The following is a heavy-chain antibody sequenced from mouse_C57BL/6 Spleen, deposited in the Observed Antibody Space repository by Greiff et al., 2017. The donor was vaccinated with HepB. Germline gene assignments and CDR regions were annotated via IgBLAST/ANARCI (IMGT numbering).Heavy chain of an antibody. CDR3: ARQGLLRYYFDD. Sequence: EVQGVESGGDLVKPGGSLKLSCAASGFTFSSYGMSWVRQTPDKRLEWVATISSGGSYTYYPDSVKGRFTISRDNAKNTLYLQMSSLKSEDTAMYYCARQGLLRYYFDDWGQGTTLTVSS. CDR1: GFTFSSYG. D-gene: IGHD1-1*01. V-gene: IGHV5-6*01. CDR2: ISSGGSYT. J-gene: IGHJ2*01.